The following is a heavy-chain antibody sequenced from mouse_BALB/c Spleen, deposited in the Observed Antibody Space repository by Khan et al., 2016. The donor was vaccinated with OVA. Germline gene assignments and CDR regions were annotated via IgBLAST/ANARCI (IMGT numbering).Heavy chain of an antibody. D-gene: IGHD2-1*01. V-gene: IGHV9-3-1*01. J-gene: IGHJ3*01. CDR3: VRSNGNCWLAY. Sequence: QIQLVQSGPELKKPGETVKISCKASGYTLTNCGMNWVKQAPGKGLKWRGCKNTYTGEPTYAEDFKGRIAFSLETSANTAYLQINNLNTEDTATYICVRSNGNCWLAYWGLGTLVTVSA. CDR2: KNTYTGEP. CDR1: GYTLTNCG.